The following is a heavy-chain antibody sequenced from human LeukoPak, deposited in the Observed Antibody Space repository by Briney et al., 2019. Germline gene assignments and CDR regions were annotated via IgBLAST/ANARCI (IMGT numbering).Heavy chain of an antibody. D-gene: IGHD3-22*01. CDR1: GGTFSSYA. CDR3: ARAPTYYYDSSGYPTNGYFDY. Sequence: GASVTVSCTASGGTFSSYAISWVRQAPGQGLEWMGGIVPIFGTANYAQKFQGRVTITADESTSTAYMELSSLRSEDTAVYYCARAPTYYYDSSGYPTNGYFDYWGQGTLVTVSS. J-gene: IGHJ4*02. V-gene: IGHV1-69*01. CDR2: IVPIFGTA.